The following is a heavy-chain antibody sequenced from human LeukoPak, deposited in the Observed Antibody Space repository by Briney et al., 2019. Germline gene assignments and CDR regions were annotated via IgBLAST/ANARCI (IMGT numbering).Heavy chain of an antibody. J-gene: IGHJ4*02. V-gene: IGHV3-30*02. CDR1: GFTFSSYG. Sequence: PGGSLRLSCAASGFTFSSYGMHWVRQAPGKGLEWVAFIRYDGSNKYYADSVKGRFTISRDNSKNTLYLQMNSLRAEDTAVYYCANGKGSSWSFDYWGQGTLVTVSS. CDR2: IRYDGSNK. D-gene: IGHD6-13*01. CDR3: ANGKGSSWSFDY.